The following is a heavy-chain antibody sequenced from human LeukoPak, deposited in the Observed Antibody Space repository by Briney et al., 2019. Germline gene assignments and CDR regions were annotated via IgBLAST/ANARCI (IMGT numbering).Heavy chain of an antibody. J-gene: IGHJ3*02. CDR3: ARGGVSYYYDSSGYYPDAFDI. D-gene: IGHD3-22*01. CDR2: IYHSGST. V-gene: IGHV4-30-2*01. Sequence: PSETLSLTCAVSGGSISSGGYSWSWIRQPPGKGLEGIGYIYHSGSTYYNPSLKSRVTISVDRSKNQFSLKLSSVTAADTAVYYCARGGVSYYYDSSGYYPDAFDIWGQGTMVTVSS. CDR1: GGSISSGGYS.